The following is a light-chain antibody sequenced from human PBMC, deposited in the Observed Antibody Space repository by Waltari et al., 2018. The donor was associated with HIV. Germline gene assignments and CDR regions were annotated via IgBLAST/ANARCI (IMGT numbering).Light chain of an antibody. CDR3: QQRTNWPPLT. Sequence: IVLTQSPANLSLSPGERATLSCRASQSVGGSLAWYQQRPGQAPRLLIYDASKRGTGTPARFSGSGSGTDFTLTISSLEPEDFAIYFCQQRTNWPPLTFGGGTKLDLK. CDR1: QSVGGS. V-gene: IGKV3-11*01. J-gene: IGKJ4*01. CDR2: DAS.